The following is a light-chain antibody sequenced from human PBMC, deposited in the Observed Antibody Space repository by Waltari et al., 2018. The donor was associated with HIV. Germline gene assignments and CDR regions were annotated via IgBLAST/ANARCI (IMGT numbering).Light chain of an antibody. CDR2: EVN. CDR1: SSDVGNYNY. Sequence: QSALTQPPSASGSPGQSVTISCTGTSSDVGNYNYVSWYQQHPGKAPKLMIYEVNKRPSGVPDRFSGSKSGKTASLTVSGLQAEDEAEYYCSSYAATNTWVFGGGTKVTVL. CDR3: SSYAATNTWV. V-gene: IGLV2-8*01. J-gene: IGLJ3*02.